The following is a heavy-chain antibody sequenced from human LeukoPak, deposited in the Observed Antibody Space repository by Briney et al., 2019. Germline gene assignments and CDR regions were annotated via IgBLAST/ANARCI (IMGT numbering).Heavy chain of an antibody. CDR2: IRSKAYGGTT. D-gene: IGHD2-2*01. J-gene: IGHJ6*04. CDR3: ARDRKVPAAMYNYGMDV. Sequence: PGGSLRLSCTASGFTFGDYAMSWVRQAPGKGLEWVGFIRSKAYGGTTEYAASVKGRFTISRDNAKNSLYLQMNSLRAEDTAVYYCARDRKVPAAMYNYGMDVWGKGTTVTVSS. V-gene: IGHV3-49*04. CDR1: GFTFGDYA.